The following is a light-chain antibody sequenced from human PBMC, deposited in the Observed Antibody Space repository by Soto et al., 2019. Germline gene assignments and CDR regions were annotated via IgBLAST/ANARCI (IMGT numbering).Light chain of an antibody. CDR2: GAS. J-gene: IGKJ4*01. CDR1: QSVSSTY. CDR3: QQYGTSPLA. V-gene: IGKV3-20*01. Sequence: EIVLTQSPGTLSLSPGERVTLSCRASQSVSSTYLAWYQQKPGQAPRLLIYGASRRATGIPDRFSGSGSGTDFPLTISRLEPEDFAVYYCQQYGTSPLAFGGGTKVEIK.